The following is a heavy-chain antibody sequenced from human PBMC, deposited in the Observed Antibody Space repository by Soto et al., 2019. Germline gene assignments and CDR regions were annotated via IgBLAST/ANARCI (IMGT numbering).Heavy chain of an antibody. CDR3: ARTFSSSRYGGGTNTYYYYYYGMDV. CDR2: ISAYNGNT. V-gene: IGHV1-18*01. Sequence: ASVKVSCKASGYTFTSYGISWVRQAPGQGLEWMGWISAYNGNTNYAQKLQGRVTMTTDTSTSTAYMELRSLRSDDTAVYYCARTFSSSRYGGGTNTYYYYYYGMDVWG. D-gene: IGHD6-13*01. J-gene: IGHJ6*02. CDR1: GYTFTSYG.